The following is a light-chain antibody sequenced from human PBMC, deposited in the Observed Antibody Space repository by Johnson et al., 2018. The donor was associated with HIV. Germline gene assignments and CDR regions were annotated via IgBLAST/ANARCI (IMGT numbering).Light chain of an antibody. V-gene: IGLV1-51*02. CDR1: SSNIGNNY. J-gene: IGLJ1*01. Sequence: QSVLTQPPSVSAAPGQTVSISCSGSSSNIGNNYVSWYQQLPGTAPKLLIDENNKGPSGIPDRFAGSKSGTSSTMGITGLQTGIEADYYCGTWDGILGAGLYVCGSGTKVTVL. CDR3: GTWDGILGAGLYV. CDR2: ENN.